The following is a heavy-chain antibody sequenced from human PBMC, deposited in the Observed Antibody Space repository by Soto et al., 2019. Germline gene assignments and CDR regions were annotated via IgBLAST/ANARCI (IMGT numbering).Heavy chain of an antibody. CDR2: IYYSGST. Sequence: SETLSLTCTVSGGSVSSSGNYWGWIRQPPGKGLEWIGSIYYSGSTYYNPSLKSRVTTSVDTSKNQFSLKLSSVTAADTAVYYCARHYAVLLYNFDYWGLGTLVTVYS. J-gene: IGHJ4*02. D-gene: IGHD2-15*01. CDR1: GGSVSSSGNY. CDR3: ARHYAVLLYNFDY. V-gene: IGHV4-39*01.